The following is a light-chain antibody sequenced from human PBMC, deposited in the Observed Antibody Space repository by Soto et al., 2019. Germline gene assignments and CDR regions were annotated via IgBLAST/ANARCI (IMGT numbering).Light chain of an antibody. Sequence: NVLTQSPATLSLSPWERATLSCRASQSLSGNYLAWYQQKPGQAPRVLIYRASIRATGIPDRFSGSGSGTTFTPPVSRMQHADFAVYYCRHYGASPWTFGQGTKVDIK. CDR3: RHYGASPWT. V-gene: IGKV3-20*01. J-gene: IGKJ1*01. CDR2: RAS. CDR1: QSLSGNY.